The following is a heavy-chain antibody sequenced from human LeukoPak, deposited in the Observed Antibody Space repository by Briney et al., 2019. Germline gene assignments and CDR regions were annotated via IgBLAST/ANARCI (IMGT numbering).Heavy chain of an antibody. Sequence: SETLSLTCTVSGGSISSSSYYWGWIRQPPGKGLEWIGSIYYSGSTYYNPSLKSRATISVDTSKNQFSLKLSSVTAADTAVYYCAREGYSSSWYGDYYYYYGMDVWGQGTTVTVSS. CDR1: GGSISSSSYY. CDR3: AREGYSSSWYGDYYYYYGMDV. CDR2: IYYSGST. J-gene: IGHJ6*02. D-gene: IGHD6-13*01. V-gene: IGHV4-39*07.